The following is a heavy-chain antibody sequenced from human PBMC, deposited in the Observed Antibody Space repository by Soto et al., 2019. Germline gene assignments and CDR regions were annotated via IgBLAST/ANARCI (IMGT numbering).Heavy chain of an antibody. CDR2: ISRKSGTT. D-gene: IGHD4-17*01. V-gene: IGHV3-9*01. CDR3: AKDIVYGDSDYYYGMDV. J-gene: IGHJ6*02. Sequence: PGGSLRLSCAASGFTFDDYAMHWVRQVPGKGLEWVSGISRKSGTTDYADSVKGRFTISRDNAKNSLYLQMNSLRAEDTALYYCAKDIVYGDSDYYYGMDVWGQGTTVTVSS. CDR1: GFTFDDYA.